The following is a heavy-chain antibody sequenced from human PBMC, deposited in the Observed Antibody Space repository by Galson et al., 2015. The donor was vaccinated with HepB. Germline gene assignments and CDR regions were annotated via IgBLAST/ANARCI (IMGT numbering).Heavy chain of an antibody. CDR3: ARIAYGPTAIGLDH. CDR1: AYNFTGYW. CDR2: IYPGNSDT. J-gene: IGHJ4*02. V-gene: IGHV5-51*01. Sequence: QSGAEVTEPGESLKISCKAPAYNFTGYWIAWVRQMPGKGLECMGIIYPGNSDTRYSPSFQGQVTISADKSTSTAYLQWSSLKASDTAMYYCARIAYGPTAIGLDHWGQWTLVTVSS. D-gene: IGHD2-8*01.